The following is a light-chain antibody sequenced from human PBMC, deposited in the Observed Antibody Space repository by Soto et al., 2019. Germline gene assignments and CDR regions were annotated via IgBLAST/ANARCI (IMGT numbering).Light chain of an antibody. V-gene: IGLV1-44*01. Sequence: QLVLTQPPSLSGTPGQSVTISRSGSSSNIEGNTVHWYQHLPGTAPKLLIYIDHNRPSGIPDRFSGSKSGTSASLAISGLQSEDEADYYCATWDDDLSAAVFGGGTQLTVL. CDR1: SSNIEGNT. J-gene: IGLJ7*01. CDR2: IDH. CDR3: ATWDDDLSAAV.